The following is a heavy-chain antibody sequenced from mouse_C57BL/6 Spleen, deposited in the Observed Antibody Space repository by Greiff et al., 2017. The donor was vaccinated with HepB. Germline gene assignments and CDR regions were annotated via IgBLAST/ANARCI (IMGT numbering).Heavy chain of an antibody. V-gene: IGHV1-42*01. CDR2: INPSTGGT. CDR3: ARREGNYWYFDV. CDR1: GYSFTGYY. J-gene: IGHJ1*03. Sequence: VQLQQSGPELVKPGASVKISCKASGYSFTGYYMNWVKQSPEKSLEWIGEINPSTGGTTYNQKFKAKATLTVDKSSSTAYMQLKSLTSEDSAVYYCARREGNYWYFDVWGTGTTVTVSS. D-gene: IGHD2-1*01.